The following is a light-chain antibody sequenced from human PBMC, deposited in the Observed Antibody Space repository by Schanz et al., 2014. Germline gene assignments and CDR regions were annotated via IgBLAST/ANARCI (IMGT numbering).Light chain of an antibody. J-gene: IGKJ1*01. V-gene: IGKV4-1*01. Sequence: DIVMTQSPDSLAVSLGERATINCKSSQSVLYSSNNKNYLAWYQQKPGQPPKLLIYWASTRQSGVPDRFSGSGSGTDFTLTINSLQPEDVATYYRQQYNGAPPWTFGQGTKVEIK. CDR2: WAS. CDR1: QSVLYSSNNKNY. CDR3: QQYNGAPPWT.